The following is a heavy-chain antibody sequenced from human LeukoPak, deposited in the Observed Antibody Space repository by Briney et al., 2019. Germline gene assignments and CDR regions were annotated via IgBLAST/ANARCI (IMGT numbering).Heavy chain of an antibody. CDR3: TARRGGSRLDY. Sequence: GGSLRLSCTASGFTFGDYAMSWVRQAPGKGLEWVGFIRSKAYGGTTEYAASVKGRFTISREDSNGVADVQMNSLKTEDTAVYYCTARRGGSRLDYWGQGTLVTVSS. CDR2: IRSKAYGGTT. D-gene: IGHD1-26*01. V-gene: IGHV3-49*04. CDR1: GFTFGDYA. J-gene: IGHJ4*02.